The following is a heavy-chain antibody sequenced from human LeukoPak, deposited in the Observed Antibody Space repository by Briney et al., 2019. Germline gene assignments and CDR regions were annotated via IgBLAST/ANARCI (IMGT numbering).Heavy chain of an antibody. V-gene: IGHV3-7*03. Sequence: GGSLRLSCVASGFSFSDTTMSWVRQAAGQGLEWVARMKEDGSDEDYVDSVKGRFTISRDNARNSLHLQMKSLRAEDTAVYFCAKGGAGGGYFPTWGQGILVIVSS. CDR2: MKEDGSDE. CDR1: GFSFSDTT. J-gene: IGHJ1*01. CDR3: AKGGAGGGYFPT. D-gene: IGHD3-16*01.